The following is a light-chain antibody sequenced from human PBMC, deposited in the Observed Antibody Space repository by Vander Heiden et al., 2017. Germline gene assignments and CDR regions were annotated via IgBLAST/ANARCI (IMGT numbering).Light chain of an antibody. V-gene: IGKV3-20*01. Sequence: EILLRQSPGTLSLSPGERATLSCRASQSVSSSYLAWYQQKPGQAPRLLIYGASSRATGIPDRFSGSGSGTDFTLTISRLEPEDFAVYYCQQYCSSPLTFGGGTKVEIK. J-gene: IGKJ4*01. CDR1: QSVSSSY. CDR3: QQYCSSPLT. CDR2: GAS.